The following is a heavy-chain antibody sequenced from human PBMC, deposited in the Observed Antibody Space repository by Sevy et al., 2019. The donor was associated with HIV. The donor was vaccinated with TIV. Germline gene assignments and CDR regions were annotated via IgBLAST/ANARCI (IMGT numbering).Heavy chain of an antibody. V-gene: IGHV3-30*04. CDR2: ISYDGDRK. CDR1: GFPFGSYS. Sequence: GGSLRLSCAASGFPFGSYSMHWVRHAPGKGLEWVAVISYDGDRKLYADSVKGRFTISRDNSKRTLYLVMNSLRTEDTAVDVCAREPTDHPSYYYLYGLDAWGQGTTVTVSS. CDR3: AREPTDHPSYYYLYGLDA. J-gene: IGHJ6*02.